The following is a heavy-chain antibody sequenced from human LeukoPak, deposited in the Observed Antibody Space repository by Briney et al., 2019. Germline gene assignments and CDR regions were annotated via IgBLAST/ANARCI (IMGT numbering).Heavy chain of an antibody. D-gene: IGHD1-26*01. V-gene: IGHV3-33*08. CDR1: GFTFSNYA. Sequence: GRSLRLSCAASGFTFSNYAMHWARQAPGKGLEWVAVIWYDGSNIYYADSVRGRFTISRDNSKNTLYLQINSLRAEDTAVYYCARDLSGSYSFDYWGQGTLVTVSS. CDR2: IWYDGSNI. J-gene: IGHJ4*02. CDR3: ARDLSGSYSFDY.